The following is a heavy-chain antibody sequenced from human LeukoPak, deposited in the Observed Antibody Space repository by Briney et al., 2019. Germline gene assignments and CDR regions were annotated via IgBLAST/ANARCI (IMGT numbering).Heavy chain of an antibody. J-gene: IGHJ6*03. D-gene: IGHD5-12*01. CDR3: ARTTEGYAGGPGYSYYYYMDV. Sequence: SETLSLTCTVSGGSISSYYWSWIRQPPGKGLEWIGYIHYSGSTHYHPSLKSRVTISVDTSKNQVSLKLRSVTAADTAVYYCARTTEGYAGGPGYSYYYYMDVWGKGTTVTISS. V-gene: IGHV4-59*01. CDR2: IHYSGST. CDR1: GGSISSYY.